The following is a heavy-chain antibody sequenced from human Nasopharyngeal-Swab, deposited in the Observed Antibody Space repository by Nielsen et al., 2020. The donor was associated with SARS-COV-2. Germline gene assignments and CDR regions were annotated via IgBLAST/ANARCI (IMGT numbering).Heavy chain of an antibody. J-gene: IGHJ6*03. CDR1: GFSFDDYT. CDR3: AKTMVRGDFYYFLDV. D-gene: IGHD3-10*01. CDR2: ISWKSGNM. Sequence: GGSLRLSCVASGFSFDDYTMHWVRQAPGKGLEWVSGISWKSGNMGYADSVKGRLTISRDNAKNSVYLQMNSLRPEDTALYYCAKTMVRGDFYYFLDVWGKGTTVTVSS. V-gene: IGHV3-9*01.